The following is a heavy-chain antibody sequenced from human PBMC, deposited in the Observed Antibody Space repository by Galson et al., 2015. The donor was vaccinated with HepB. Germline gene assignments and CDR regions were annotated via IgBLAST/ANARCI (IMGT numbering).Heavy chain of an antibody. CDR3: ARVRSTTVVTPRVNNWFDP. CDR2: IIPIFGTA. CDR1: GGTFSSYA. V-gene: IGHV1-69*13. D-gene: IGHD4-23*01. Sequence: SVKVSCKASGGTFSSYAISWVRQAPGQGLEWMGGIIPIFGTANYAQKFQGRVTITADESTSTPYMELSSLRSEDTAVYYCARVRSTTVVTPRVNNWFDPWGQGTLVTVSS. J-gene: IGHJ5*02.